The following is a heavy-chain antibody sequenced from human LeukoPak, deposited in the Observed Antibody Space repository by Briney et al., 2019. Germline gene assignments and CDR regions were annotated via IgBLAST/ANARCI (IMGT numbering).Heavy chain of an antibody. J-gene: IGHJ4*02. D-gene: IGHD5-12*01. CDR1: GFTFSSYS. Sequence: GGSLRLSCAASGFTFSSYSINWVRQAPGKGLEWVSSISSSSAYIYYADSVKGRFTISRDNAKNSLYLHLNSLRAEDTAVYYCVRDLYSGSELYSDYWGQGTLVTVSS. CDR2: ISSSSAYI. CDR3: VRDLYSGSELYSDY. V-gene: IGHV3-21*01.